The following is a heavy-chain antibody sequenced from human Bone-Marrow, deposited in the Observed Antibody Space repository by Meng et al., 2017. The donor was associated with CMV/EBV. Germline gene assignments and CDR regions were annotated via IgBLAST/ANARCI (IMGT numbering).Heavy chain of an antibody. Sequence: GESLKISCAASGFTFSSYAMHWVRQAPGKGLEWVAVISYDGSNKYYADSVKGRFTISRDNSKNTLYLQMNSPRAEDTAVYYCARDLKDSSGWYYFDYWGQGTLVTGSS. J-gene: IGHJ4*02. CDR3: ARDLKDSSGWYYFDY. D-gene: IGHD6-19*01. V-gene: IGHV3-30*04. CDR2: ISYDGSNK. CDR1: GFTFSSYA.